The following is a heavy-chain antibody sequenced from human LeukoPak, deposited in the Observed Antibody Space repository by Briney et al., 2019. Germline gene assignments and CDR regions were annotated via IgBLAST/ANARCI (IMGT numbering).Heavy chain of an antibody. V-gene: IGHV4-30-2*01. CDR1: GGSISSGGYS. J-gene: IGHJ3*02. D-gene: IGHD4-17*01. CDR3: AREGYGDQGAYAFDI. CDR2: IYHSGST. Sequence: PSQTLSLTCAVSGGSISSGGYSWSWIRQPPGKGLEWLGYIYHSGSTYYNPSLKSRVTISVDRSKNQFSLKLSSVAAADTAVYYCAREGYGDQGAYAFDIWGQGTMVTVSS.